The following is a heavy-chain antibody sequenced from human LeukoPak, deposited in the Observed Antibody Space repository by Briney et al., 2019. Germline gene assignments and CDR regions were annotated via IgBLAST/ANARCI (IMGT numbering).Heavy chain of an antibody. CDR3: ARNYGDYDAFDI. V-gene: IGHV1-69*02. J-gene: IGHJ3*02. CDR2: IITFLDRA. Sequence: SVKVSCKASGGLFSSYTITWLRQAPGQGLERMGRIITFLDRADYAQNFQGRVTITADKSTSTVYMELRRLRSEDTAVYYCARNYGDYDAFDIWGQGTMVAVSS. CDR1: GGLFSSYT. D-gene: IGHD4-17*01.